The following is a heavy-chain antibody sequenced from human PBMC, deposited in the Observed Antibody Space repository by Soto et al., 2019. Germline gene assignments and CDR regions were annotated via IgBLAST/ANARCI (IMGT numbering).Heavy chain of an antibody. Sequence: PSETLSLTCAVSGGSISSGGYSWSWIRQPPGKGLEWIGYIYHSGSTCYNPSLKSRVTISVDTSKNQFSLKLSSVTAADTAVYYCARQKRRVVRGVMLGGYYYYGMDVWGQGTTVTVSS. CDR2: IYHSGST. D-gene: IGHD3-10*01. V-gene: IGHV4-30-2*01. J-gene: IGHJ6*02. CDR1: GGSISSGGYS. CDR3: ARQKRRVVRGVMLGGYYYYGMDV.